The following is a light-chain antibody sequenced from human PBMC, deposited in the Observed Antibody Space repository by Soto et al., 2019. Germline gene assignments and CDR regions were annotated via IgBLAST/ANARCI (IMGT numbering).Light chain of an antibody. CDR3: RSYTSSSTPYV. J-gene: IGLJ1*01. Sequence: QSVLTQPASVSGSPGQSITISCTGTSSDVGGYNYVSWYQQHPGKAPKLMIYDVSNRPSGVSNRLSGSKSGNTASLTISGLQAEDEADYYCRSYTSSSTPYVFGTGTKVTVL. V-gene: IGLV2-14*01. CDR2: DVS. CDR1: SSDVGGYNY.